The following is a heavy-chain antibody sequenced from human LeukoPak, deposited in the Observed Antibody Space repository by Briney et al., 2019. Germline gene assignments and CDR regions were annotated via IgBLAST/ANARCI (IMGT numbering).Heavy chain of an antibody. V-gene: IGHV1-2*06. D-gene: IGHD3-10*01. J-gene: IGHJ4*02. CDR1: GYSFSDYP. CDR2: INFNSGGT. Sequence: ASVKVSCKASGYSFSDYPIHWVRQAPGQGLEWMGQINFNSGGTSYAQNFQGRVTMTRDTSINTAYMELSGLTSDDTAVYYCARGGSGSGYLYYFDHWGQGTLVSVPS. CDR3: ARGGSGSGYLYYFDH.